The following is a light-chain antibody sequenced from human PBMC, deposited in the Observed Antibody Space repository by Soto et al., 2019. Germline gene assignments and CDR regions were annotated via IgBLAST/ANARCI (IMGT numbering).Light chain of an antibody. CDR3: ALYMGSGISV. V-gene: IGLV8-61*01. CDR2: NTN. Sequence: QTVVTQEPSFSVSPGGTVTLTCGLSSGSVSTNYYPSWYQQTPGQAPRTLIYNTNSRSSGVPYRFTGSIPGNKAALTITGAQADDESDYYCALYMGSGISVFGGGTQRTVL. CDR1: SGSVSTNYY. J-gene: IGLJ2*01.